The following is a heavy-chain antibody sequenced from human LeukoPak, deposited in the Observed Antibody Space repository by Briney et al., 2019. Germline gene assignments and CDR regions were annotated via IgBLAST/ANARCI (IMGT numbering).Heavy chain of an antibody. D-gene: IGHD3-9*01. CDR3: ARATGKDILTGRKLDC. CDR1: GYTFTSYD. CDR2: MNPNSGNT. Sequence: ASVKVSCKASGYTFTSYDIKWVRQATGQGLEWMGWMNPNSGNTGYAQKFQGRVTMTRNTSISTACMELSSLRSEDTAVYYCARATGKDILTGRKLDCWGQGTLVSVSS. V-gene: IGHV1-8*01. J-gene: IGHJ4*02.